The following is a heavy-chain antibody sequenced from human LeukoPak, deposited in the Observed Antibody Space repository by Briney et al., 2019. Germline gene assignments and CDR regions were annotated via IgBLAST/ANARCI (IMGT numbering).Heavy chain of an antibody. J-gene: IGHJ3*02. Sequence: PSETLSLTCTVSDGSISSYHWSWIRQSAGKGLEWIGRIYSSGSTNYNPSLKSRVTMSVDTSKNQFSLKLSSVTAADTAVYYCAKVGYCSSTSCYDAFDIWGQGTMVTVSS. CDR2: IYSSGST. CDR1: DGSISSYH. V-gene: IGHV4-4*07. CDR3: AKVGYCSSTSCYDAFDI. D-gene: IGHD2-2*01.